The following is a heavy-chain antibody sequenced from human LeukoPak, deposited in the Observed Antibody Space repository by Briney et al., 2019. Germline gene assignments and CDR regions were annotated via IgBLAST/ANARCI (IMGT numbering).Heavy chain of an antibody. CDR3: ARERARGDYYDSSGPWA. D-gene: IGHD3-22*01. CDR2: INHSGST. Sequence: SETLSLTCAVYGGSFSGYYWSWIRQPPGKGLEWIGEINHSGSTNYNPSLKSRVTISVDTSKNQFSLKLSSVTAADTAVYYCARERARGDYYDSSGPWAWGQGTLVTVSS. V-gene: IGHV4-34*01. J-gene: IGHJ4*02. CDR1: GGSFSGYY.